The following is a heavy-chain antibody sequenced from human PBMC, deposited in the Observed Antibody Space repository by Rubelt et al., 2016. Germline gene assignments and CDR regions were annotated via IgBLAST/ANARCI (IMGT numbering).Heavy chain of an antibody. V-gene: IGHV3-23*01. CDR1: GFTFSSYA. Sequence: EVQLLESGGGLVQPGGSLRLSCAASGFTFSSYAMSWVRQAPGKGLEWVSAISGSGGSTYYADSVKGRFTISRDNSKTTLNLQMNSLRAEDTAVYYCAKVGGGRVGAFDYWGQGTLVTVSS. CDR3: AKVGGGRVGAFDY. D-gene: IGHD1-26*01. CDR2: ISGSGGST. J-gene: IGHJ4*02.